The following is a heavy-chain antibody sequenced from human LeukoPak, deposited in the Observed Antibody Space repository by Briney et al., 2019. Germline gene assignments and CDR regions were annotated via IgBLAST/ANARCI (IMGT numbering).Heavy chain of an antibody. J-gene: IGHJ4*02. CDR2: IYHSGST. Sequence: SETLSLTCAVSGGSISSGGYSWSWIRQPPGKGLEWIGYIYHSGSTYYNPSLKSRVTISVDTSKNQFSLKLSSVTAADTAVYYCARGVPPYYYDSSGYHYFDYWGQGTLVTVSS. D-gene: IGHD3-22*01. V-gene: IGHV4-30-2*01. CDR3: ARGVPPYYYDSSGYHYFDY. CDR1: GGSISSGGYS.